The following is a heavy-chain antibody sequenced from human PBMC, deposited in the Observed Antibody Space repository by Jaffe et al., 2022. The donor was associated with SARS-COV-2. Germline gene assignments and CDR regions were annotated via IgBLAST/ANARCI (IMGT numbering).Heavy chain of an antibody. CDR2: IYYTGST. Sequence: QVQLQESGPGLVKPSETLSLTCTVSGDSINNYYWSWVRQPPGKRLEWIGYIYYTGSTNYNPSLKSRVTMSVDTSKNQFSLKLSSVTAADTAVYYCARLSYSDWAYLFDYWGQGTLVTVSS. D-gene: IGHD4-17*01. V-gene: IGHV4-59*08. J-gene: IGHJ4*02. CDR1: GDSINNYY. CDR3: ARLSYSDWAYLFDY.